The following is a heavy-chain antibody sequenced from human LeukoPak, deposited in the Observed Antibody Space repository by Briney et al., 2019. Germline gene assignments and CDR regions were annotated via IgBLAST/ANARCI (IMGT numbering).Heavy chain of an antibody. D-gene: IGHD2-15*01. CDR3: ARPTSGGSLTTNARYYYGMDV. CDR1: GGSISSGDYY. J-gene: IGHJ6*02. CDR2: IYYSGST. V-gene: IGHV4-30-4*01. Sequence: PSETLSLTCTVSGGSISSGDYYWSWIRQPPGKGLEWIGYIYYSGSTNYNPSLKSRVTISVDTSKNQFSLKLSSVTAADTAVYYCARPTSGGSLTTNARYYYGMDVWGQGTTVTVSS.